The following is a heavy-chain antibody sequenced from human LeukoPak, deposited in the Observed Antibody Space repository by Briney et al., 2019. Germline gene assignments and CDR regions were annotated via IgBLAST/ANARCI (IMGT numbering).Heavy chain of an antibody. D-gene: IGHD5/OR15-5a*01. CDR3: ARGLPPWPLDY. Sequence: PSQTLSLTCTVSGGSISSGSYYWSWIRQPAGKGLEWIGRIYTSGSTSYNPSLKSRVTISVDTSKNQFSLKLSSVTAADTAVYYCARGLPPWPLDYWGQGTLVTVSS. V-gene: IGHV4-61*02. CDR1: GGSISSGSYY. J-gene: IGHJ4*02. CDR2: IYTSGST.